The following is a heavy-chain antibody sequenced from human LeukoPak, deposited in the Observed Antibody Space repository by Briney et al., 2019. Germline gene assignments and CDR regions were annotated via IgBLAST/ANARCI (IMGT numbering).Heavy chain of an antibody. CDR1: GGTFSSYA. Sequence: RASVKVSCKASGGTFSSYAISWVRQAPGQRLEWMGGIIPIFGTANYAQKFQGRVTITTDESTSTAYMELSSLRSEDTAVCYCAREQPYGDSSGLDYWGQGTLVTVSS. CDR3: AREQPYGDSSGLDY. J-gene: IGHJ4*02. V-gene: IGHV1-69*05. CDR2: IIPIFGTA. D-gene: IGHD4-17*01.